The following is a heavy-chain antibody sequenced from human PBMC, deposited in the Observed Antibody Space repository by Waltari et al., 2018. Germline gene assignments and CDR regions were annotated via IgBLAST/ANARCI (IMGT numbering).Heavy chain of an antibody. CDR2: ISWNSGSI. V-gene: IGHV3-9*01. CDR3: AKDIRYSGYEGLDY. J-gene: IGHJ4*02. Sequence: EVQLVESGGGLVQPGRSLSVSCAATGFTFCVYPMHGVRLAPGKGLEWVSGISWNSGSIGYADSVKGRFTISRDNAKNSLYLQMNSLRAEDTALYYCAKDIRYSGYEGLDYWGQGTLVTVSS. D-gene: IGHD5-12*01. CDR1: GFTFCVYP.